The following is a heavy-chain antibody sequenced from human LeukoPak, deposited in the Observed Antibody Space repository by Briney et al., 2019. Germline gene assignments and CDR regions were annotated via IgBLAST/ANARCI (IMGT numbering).Heavy chain of an antibody. D-gene: IGHD3-9*01. CDR2: IYYSGST. Sequence: SETLSLTCTVSGGSISSSDYNWIWIRKPPGKGLEWIGYIYYSGSTSYNPSLKSRITISVDTSKNQFSLKLTSVTAADTAVYYCARGFDAHNAFDIWGQGTMVTVSS. V-gene: IGHV4-30-4*01. CDR3: ARGFDAHNAFDI. CDR1: GGSISSSDYN. J-gene: IGHJ3*02.